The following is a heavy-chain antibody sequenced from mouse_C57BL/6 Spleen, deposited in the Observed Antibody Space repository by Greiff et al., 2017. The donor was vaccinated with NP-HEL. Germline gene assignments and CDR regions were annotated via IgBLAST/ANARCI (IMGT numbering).Heavy chain of an antibody. J-gene: IGHJ2*01. CDR1: GFNIKDDY. V-gene: IGHV14-4*01. CDR2: IDPENGDT. CDR3: TTSPYYSNYGYFDY. D-gene: IGHD2-5*01. Sequence: EVQLQQSGAELVRPGASVKLSCTASGFNIKDDYMHWVKQRPEQGLEWIGWIDPENGDTEYASKFQGKATITADTSSNTAYLQLSNLTSEDTAVYYCTTSPYYSNYGYFDYWGQGTTLTVSS.